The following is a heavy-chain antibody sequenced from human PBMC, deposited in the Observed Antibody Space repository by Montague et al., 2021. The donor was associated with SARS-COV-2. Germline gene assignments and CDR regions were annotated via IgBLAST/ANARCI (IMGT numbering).Heavy chain of an antibody. V-gene: IGHV4-59*02. CDR3: ARETMTADAFDI. J-gene: IGHJ3*02. D-gene: IGHD1-14*01. CDR1: GASVSSSD. CDR2: FYSVGST. Sequence: SETLSLTCTVSGASVSSSDWGWIRQSPGKGLEWIGYFYSVGSTDYNPSLKSRVTISRDTSKNQFSLKVWSVTAADTAIYYCARETMTADAFDIWGQGTMVTVSS.